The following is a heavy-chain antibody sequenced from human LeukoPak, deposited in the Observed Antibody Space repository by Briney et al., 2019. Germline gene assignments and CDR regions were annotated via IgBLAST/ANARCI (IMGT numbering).Heavy chain of an antibody. J-gene: IGHJ6*03. V-gene: IGHV3-23*01. CDR2: ICVVGGNT. Sequence: GGSLRLSCAASGFSFTTSGMSWVRQAPGKGLEWVSHICVVGGNTYYADSVKGRFTISRDNSKNTRNLQMNSLRAEDTGIYYCAKLVSSSRRYYNYMDVWGKGTTVTVS. D-gene: IGHD6-6*01. CDR1: GFSFTTSG. CDR3: AKLVSSSRRYYNYMDV.